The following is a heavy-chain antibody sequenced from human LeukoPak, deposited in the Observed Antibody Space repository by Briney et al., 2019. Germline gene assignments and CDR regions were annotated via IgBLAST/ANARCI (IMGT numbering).Heavy chain of an antibody. J-gene: IGHJ4*02. Sequence: GGSLRLSCAASGFTFSRYEMNWVRQAPGKGLEWVSYISSSGSTIYYADSVKGRFTISRDNAKNSLHLQMNSLRAEDTAVYYCASLVPAATGDYWGQGTLVTVSS. CDR2: ISSSGSTI. CDR3: ASLVPAATGDY. D-gene: IGHD2-2*01. V-gene: IGHV3-48*03. CDR1: GFTFSRYE.